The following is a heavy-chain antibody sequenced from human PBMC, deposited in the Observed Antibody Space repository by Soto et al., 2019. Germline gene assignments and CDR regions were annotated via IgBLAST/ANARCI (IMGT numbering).Heavy chain of an antibody. CDR2: IYYSGST. V-gene: IGHV4-61*01. J-gene: IGHJ6*02. Sequence: PSETLSLTCTVSGGSVSSGSYYWTWIRQPPGKGLEWIGYIYYSGSTNYNPSLKSRVTISLDTSNSQFSLRLSSVTAADTAVYYCARTSCSTTSCQAHDMDVWGQGTTVTVSS. CDR1: GGSVSSGSYY. D-gene: IGHD2-2*01. CDR3: ARTSCSTTSCQAHDMDV.